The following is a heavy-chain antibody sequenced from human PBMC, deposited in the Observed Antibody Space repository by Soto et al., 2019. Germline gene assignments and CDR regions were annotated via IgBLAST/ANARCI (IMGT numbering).Heavy chain of an antibody. J-gene: IGHJ4*02. Sequence: QVQLQESGPELVKPSQTLSLTCSVSGGSITTNGHYWTWIRQHPGQGLEWIAYIYYTGNSYLNPSLEIRLSISVDTSKNQFSLELRSVTAADTAVYYCARERWGFASWGQGTLVTVSS. CDR2: IYYTGNS. D-gene: IGHD3-16*01. V-gene: IGHV4-31*03. CDR1: GGSITTNGHY. CDR3: ARERWGFAS.